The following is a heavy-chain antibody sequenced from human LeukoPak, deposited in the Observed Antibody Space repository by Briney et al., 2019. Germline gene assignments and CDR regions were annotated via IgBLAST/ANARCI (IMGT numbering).Heavy chain of an antibody. CDR2: IFGGGST. CDR1: GLTASPNY. J-gene: IGHJ6*03. D-gene: IGHD3-3*01. V-gene: IGHV3-66*02. Sequence: GGSLRPSGAASGLTASPNYMSWVRQAPGKGLKGASVIFGGGSTYYADSVKGRFTISRDNSKNTLYLQMNSLRAEDTAVYYCAREGLLTGSYYYYYMDVWGKGTTVTVSS. CDR3: AREGLLTGSYYYYYMDV.